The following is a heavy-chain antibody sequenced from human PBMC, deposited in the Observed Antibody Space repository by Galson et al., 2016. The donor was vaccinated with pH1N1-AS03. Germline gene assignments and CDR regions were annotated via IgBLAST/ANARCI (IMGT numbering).Heavy chain of an antibody. V-gene: IGHV2-5*02. CDR3: VHGAREAAAGFFDY. Sequence: PALVKPTQTLTLTCSFSGFSLTATGEGVGWIRQSPGKPLEWLALLYWDGDKRFRPSLQNRLTIRTDTSKKEVIFTVTDMDTADSATYYGVHGAREAAAGFFDYWGQGTRVTVSS. D-gene: IGHD6-13*01. CDR2: LYWDGDK. CDR1: GFSLTATGEG. J-gene: IGHJ4*02.